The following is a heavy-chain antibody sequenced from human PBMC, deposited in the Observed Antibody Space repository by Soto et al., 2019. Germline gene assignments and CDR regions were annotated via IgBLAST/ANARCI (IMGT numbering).Heavy chain of an antibody. D-gene: IGHD4-17*01. V-gene: IGHV3-30-3*01. CDR2: ISYDGSNK. CDR3: ARLSTVTTFYYYYGMDV. Sequence: QVQLVESGGGVVQPGRSLRLSCAASGFTFSSYAMHWVRQAPGKGLECVAVISYDGSNKYYADSVKGRFTISRDNSKNTLYLQMNSLRAEDTAVYYCARLSTVTTFYYYYGMDVWGQGNTVTVSS. CDR1: GFTFSSYA. J-gene: IGHJ6*02.